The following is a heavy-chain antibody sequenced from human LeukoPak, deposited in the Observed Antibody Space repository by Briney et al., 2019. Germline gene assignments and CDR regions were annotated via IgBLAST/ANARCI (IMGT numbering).Heavy chain of an antibody. Sequence: SVKVSCKASGGTFSSYAISWVRQAPGQGLEWMGGIIPIFGTANYAQKFQGRVTITADESTSTAYMELSSLRSEDTAVYYCAIMDIVVVPAATGNYYGMDVWGQGTTVTVSS. D-gene: IGHD2-2*03. CDR1: GGTFSSYA. CDR3: AIMDIVVVPAATGNYYGMDV. J-gene: IGHJ6*02. V-gene: IGHV1-69*13. CDR2: IIPIFGTA.